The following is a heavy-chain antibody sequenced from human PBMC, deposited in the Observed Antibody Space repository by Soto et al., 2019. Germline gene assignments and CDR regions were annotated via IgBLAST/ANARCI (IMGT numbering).Heavy chain of an antibody. CDR1: GYTFTSSH. D-gene: IGHD3-22*01. Sequence: QVQLVQSGAEVKKTGSSVKVSCKASGYTFTSSHIHWVRQAPGQGLEWMGIINPSGGSATYAQKFQGRVTMTRDTSTSTVYMELSSLTSEDTAMYYCARGLSSSGYYMWGQGTLVTVSS. CDR2: INPSGGSA. V-gene: IGHV1-46*01. J-gene: IGHJ4*02. CDR3: ARGLSSSGYYM.